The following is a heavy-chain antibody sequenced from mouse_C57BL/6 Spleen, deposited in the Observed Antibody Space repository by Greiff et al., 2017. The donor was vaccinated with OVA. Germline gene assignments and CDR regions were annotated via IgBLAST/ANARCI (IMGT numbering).Heavy chain of an antibody. D-gene: IGHD2-3*01. J-gene: IGHJ2*01. CDR2: IRLKSDNYAT. CDR3: TEGDDLDY. Sequence: EVHLVESGGGLVQPGGSMKLSCVASGFTFSNYWMNWVRQSPEKGLEWVAQIRLKSDNYATHYAESVKGRFTISRDDSKSSVYLQMNNLRAEDTGIYYCTEGDDLDYWGQGTTLTVSS. V-gene: IGHV6-3*01. CDR1: GFTFSNYW.